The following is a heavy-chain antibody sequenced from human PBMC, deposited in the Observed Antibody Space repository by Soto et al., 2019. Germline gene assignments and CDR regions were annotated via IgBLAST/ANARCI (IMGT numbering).Heavy chain of an antibody. V-gene: IGHV3-21*01. CDR3: ARSTHYDILPFDY. Sequence: GGSLRLSCAASGFTFSSYSMNWVRQAPGKGLEWVSSISSSSSYIYYADSVKGRFTISRDNAKNSLYLQMNSLRAEDTAVYYCARSTHYDILPFDYWGQGTLVTVSS. CDR2: ISSSSSYI. J-gene: IGHJ4*02. CDR1: GFTFSSYS. D-gene: IGHD3-9*01.